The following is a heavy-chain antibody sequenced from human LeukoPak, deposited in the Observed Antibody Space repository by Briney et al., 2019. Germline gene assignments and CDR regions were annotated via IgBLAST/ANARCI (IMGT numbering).Heavy chain of an antibody. J-gene: IGHJ5*02. Sequence: SETLSLTCTVSGGSISSSSYYWGWIRQPPGKGLEWIGSIYYSGSTYYNPSLKSRVTISVDTSKNQFSLKLSSVTAADTAVYYCATGPLPIVRGVIITELNWFDPWGQGTLVTVSS. V-gene: IGHV4-39*01. CDR2: IYYSGST. CDR3: ATGPLPIVRGVIITELNWFDP. D-gene: IGHD3-10*01. CDR1: GGSISSSSYY.